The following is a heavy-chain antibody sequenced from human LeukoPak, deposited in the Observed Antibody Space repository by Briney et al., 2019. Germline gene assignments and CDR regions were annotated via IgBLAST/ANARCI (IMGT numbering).Heavy chain of an antibody. Sequence: TSETLSLTCTVSGGSISSYYWSWIRQPAGKGMEWIGRIYTSGSTKYNSSLKSRVTMSVDTSKNQFSLKLSSVTAADTAVYYCARGFLGDYYGSGSYYVFDYWGQGTLVTVSS. J-gene: IGHJ4*02. CDR2: IYTSGST. V-gene: IGHV4-4*07. D-gene: IGHD3-10*01. CDR3: ARGFLGDYYGSGSYYVFDY. CDR1: GGSISSYY.